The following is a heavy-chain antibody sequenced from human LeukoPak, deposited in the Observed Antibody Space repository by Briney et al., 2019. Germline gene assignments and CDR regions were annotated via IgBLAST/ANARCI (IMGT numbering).Heavy chain of an antibody. CDR2: ISGSGGST. D-gene: IGHD6-13*01. CDR3: AREPGRGSSWYRKGNWFDP. Sequence: GGSLRLSCAASGFTFSSYAMSWVRQAPGKGLEWVSAISGSGGSTYYADSVKGRFTISRDNSKNTLYLQMNSLRAEDTAVYYCAREPGRGSSWYRKGNWFDPWGQGTLVIVSS. V-gene: IGHV3-23*01. CDR1: GFTFSSYA. J-gene: IGHJ5*02.